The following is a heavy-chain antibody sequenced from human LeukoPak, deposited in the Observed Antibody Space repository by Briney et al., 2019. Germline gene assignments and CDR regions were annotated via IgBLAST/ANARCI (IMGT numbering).Heavy chain of an antibody. CDR3: ARDRAYGDSGI. J-gene: IGHJ3*02. CDR2: ISSSGSTI. CDR1: GFTFSSYW. V-gene: IGHV3-48*04. Sequence: GGSLRLSCAASGFTFSSYWMTWVRQAPGKGLERVSYISSSGSTIYYADSVKGRFTISRDNAKNSLYLQMNSLRAEDTAVYYCARDRAYGDSGIWGQGTMVTVSS. D-gene: IGHD4-17*01.